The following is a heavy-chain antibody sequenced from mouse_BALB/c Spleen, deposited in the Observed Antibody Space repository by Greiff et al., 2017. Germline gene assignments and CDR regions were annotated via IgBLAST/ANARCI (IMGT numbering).Heavy chain of an antibody. CDR2: IYPGNSDT. Sequence: VQLKESGTVLARPGASVKMSCKASGYTFTSYWMHWVKQRPGQGLEWIGAIYPGNSDTSYNQKFKGKAKLTAVTSTSTAYMELSSLTNEDSAVYYCTRDYGSSYSWFAYWGQGTLVTGSA. J-gene: IGHJ3*01. D-gene: IGHD1-1*01. CDR1: GYTFTSYW. V-gene: IGHV1-5*01. CDR3: TRDYGSSYSWFAY.